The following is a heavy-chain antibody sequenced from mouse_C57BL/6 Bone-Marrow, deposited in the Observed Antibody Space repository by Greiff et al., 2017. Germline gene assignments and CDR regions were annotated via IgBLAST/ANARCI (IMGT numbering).Heavy chain of an antibody. Sequence: EVQRVESGGGLVKPGGSLKLSCAASGFTFSSYAMSWVRQTPEKRLEWVATISDGGSYTYYPDNVKGRFTISRDNAKNNLYLQMSHLKSEDTAMYYCAREVTYDVWGTGTTVTVSS. CDR1: GFTFSSYA. D-gene: IGHD2-12*01. V-gene: IGHV5-4*01. CDR2: ISDGGSYT. J-gene: IGHJ1*03. CDR3: AREVTYDV.